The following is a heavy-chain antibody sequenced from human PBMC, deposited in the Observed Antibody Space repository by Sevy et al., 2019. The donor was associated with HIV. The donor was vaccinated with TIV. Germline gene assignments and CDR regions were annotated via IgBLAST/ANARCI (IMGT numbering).Heavy chain of an antibody. CDR3: ARAAGSGGSCSDY. V-gene: IGHV3-74*01. D-gene: IGHD2-15*01. CDR1: GFTFSSYW. Sequence: GGSLRLSCAASGFTFSSYWMHWVRQAPGKGLVWVSRINSDGRSTSYADSVKGRFTISRDNAKNTLYLQMNSLRAEDTAVYYCARAAGSGGSCSDYSGQGTLVTVSS. CDR2: INSDGRST. J-gene: IGHJ4*02.